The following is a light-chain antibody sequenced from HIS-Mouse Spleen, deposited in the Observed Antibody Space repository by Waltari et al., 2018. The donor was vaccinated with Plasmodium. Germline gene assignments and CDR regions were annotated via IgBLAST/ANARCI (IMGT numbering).Light chain of an antibody. CDR2: EGS. CDR3: CSYAGSSTFV. V-gene: IGLV2-23*03. Sequence: QSALTQPASVSGSPGQSITISCTATSSAVVSYNLVSWYQQHPGKAPKLMIYEGSKRPSGVSNRFSGSKSGNTASLTISGLQAEDEADYYCCSYAGSSTFVFGGGTKLTVL. CDR1: SSAVVSYNL. J-gene: IGLJ3*02.